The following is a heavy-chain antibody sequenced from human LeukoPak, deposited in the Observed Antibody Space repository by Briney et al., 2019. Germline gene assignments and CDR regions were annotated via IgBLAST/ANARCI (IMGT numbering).Heavy chain of an antibody. V-gene: IGHV3-30*02. CDR1: GFTFSTYG. CDR2: IRYDGSNK. Sequence: GGSLRLSCAASGFTFSTYGMHWVCQAPGKGLEWVAFIRYDGSNKYYADSVKGRFIISRDNSKNTLYLQMNSLRAEDTAVYYCARDLLGSGWFDYWGQGTLVTVSS. J-gene: IGHJ4*02. CDR3: ARDLLGSGWFDY. D-gene: IGHD6-19*01.